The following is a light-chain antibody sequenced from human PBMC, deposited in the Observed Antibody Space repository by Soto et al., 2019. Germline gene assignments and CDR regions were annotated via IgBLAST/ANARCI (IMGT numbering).Light chain of an antibody. CDR3: HQRSNWPLT. V-gene: IGKV3-11*01. CDR2: DAS. J-gene: IGKJ4*01. Sequence: EIVLTQSPATLSLSAGDTATLSCRATQRVSTYLAWYQQKPGQAPRLLIYDASNRAPGIPARFSGSGSETDFTLTISSLEPEDFAVYYCHQRSNWPLTFGGGTKVDIK. CDR1: QRVSTY.